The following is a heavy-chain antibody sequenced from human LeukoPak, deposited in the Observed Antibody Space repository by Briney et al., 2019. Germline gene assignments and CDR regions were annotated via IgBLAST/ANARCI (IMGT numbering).Heavy chain of an antibody. CDR3: AKDGILWCFQH. CDR2: ISGSGGST. V-gene: IGHV3-23*01. D-gene: IGHD2-21*01. J-gene: IGHJ1*01. CDR1: GFTFSSYA. Sequence: GGSLRLSCAASGFTFSSYAMSWVRQAPGKGLEWVSAISGSGGSTYYADSVKGRFTISRDNSKNTLYLQMNSLRAEDTAVYYFAKDGILWCFQHWGQGTLVTVSS.